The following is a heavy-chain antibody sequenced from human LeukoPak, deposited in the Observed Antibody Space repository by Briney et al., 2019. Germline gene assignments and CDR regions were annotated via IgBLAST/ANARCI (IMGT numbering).Heavy chain of an antibody. Sequence: GGSLRLSCAASGFTFSSYTMSWVRQAPGKGLEWVSTITTSDGNTYYADSVKGRFTVSRDNSKNTLFLQMNSLRAEDTAVYYCARDGYSRYYYYGMDVWGQGTTVTVSS. CDR1: GFTFSSYT. D-gene: IGHD5-18*01. V-gene: IGHV3-23*01. J-gene: IGHJ6*02. CDR2: ITTSDGNT. CDR3: ARDGYSRYYYYGMDV.